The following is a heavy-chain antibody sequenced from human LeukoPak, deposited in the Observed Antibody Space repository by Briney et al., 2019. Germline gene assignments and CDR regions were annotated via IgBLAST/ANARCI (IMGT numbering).Heavy chain of an antibody. CDR3: ASSPDIVVVPAASWTFDI. J-gene: IGHJ3*02. D-gene: IGHD2-2*01. Sequence: SETLSLTCTVSGGSISSYYWSCIRQPPGKGLEWIGYNYYSGSTNYNPSLKSRVTMSVDTSKNQFSLKLSSVTAADTAVYYCASSPDIVVVPAASWTFDIWGQGTMVTVSS. CDR2: NYYSGST. V-gene: IGHV4-59*12. CDR1: GGSISSYY.